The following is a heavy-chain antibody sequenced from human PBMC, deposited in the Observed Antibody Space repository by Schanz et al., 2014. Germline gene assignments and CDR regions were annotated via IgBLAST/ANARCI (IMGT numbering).Heavy chain of an antibody. D-gene: IGHD3-22*01. CDR1: GFTFRNYG. CDR3: AKDAAYYDSVIFPDY. V-gene: IGHV3-30*18. Sequence: VQLLESGGGLVQPGGSLRLSCAASGFTFRNYGMSWVRQAPGQGLEWVALISYDGNTKYYADSVKGRFTISRDNSKNTLYLQMNSLRAEDTAIYFCAKDAAYYDSVIFPDYWGQGTLATVSS. J-gene: IGHJ4*02. CDR2: ISYDGNTK.